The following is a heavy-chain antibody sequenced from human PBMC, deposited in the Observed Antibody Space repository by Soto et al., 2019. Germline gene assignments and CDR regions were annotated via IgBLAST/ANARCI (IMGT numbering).Heavy chain of an antibody. D-gene: IGHD2-15*01. J-gene: IGHJ4*02. CDR2: IYYSGST. CDR1: GGSISSGGYY. V-gene: IGHV4-31*03. Sequence: SETLSLTCTVSGGSISSGGYYWSWIRQHPGKGLEWIGYIYYSGSTYYNPSLKSRVTISVDTSKNQFSLKLSSVTAADTAVYYCAREGPNRGYCSGGSCYSVDYWGQGTLVTVSS. CDR3: AREGPNRGYCSGGSCYSVDY.